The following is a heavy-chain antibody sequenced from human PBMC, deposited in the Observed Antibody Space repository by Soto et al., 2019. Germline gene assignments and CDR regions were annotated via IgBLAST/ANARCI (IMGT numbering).Heavy chain of an antibody. V-gene: IGHV3-30*03. Sequence: QVQLVESGGGVVQPGRSLRLSCAASGFTFSHYAMHWVRQAPGKGLEWVALMSYDGSNEYYADSVKGRFTISRDISKNPLYLQMNSLRAEDTAVYYCARDGSHNFDFWGQGTLVTVSS. CDR1: GFTFSHYA. CDR3: ARDGSHNFDF. D-gene: IGHD1-26*01. CDR2: MSYDGSNE. J-gene: IGHJ4*02.